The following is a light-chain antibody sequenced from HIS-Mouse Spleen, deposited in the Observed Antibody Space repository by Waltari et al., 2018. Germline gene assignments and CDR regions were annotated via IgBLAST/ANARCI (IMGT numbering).Light chain of an antibody. Sequence: QSALTQPRSVSGSPGQSVTISCTGTSSDVGGCNYVSWYQQHPGKAPKLMIYDVSKRPSGVPGRFSGSKSGNTASLTISGLQAEDEADYYCCSYAGSYTVVFGGGTKLTVL. J-gene: IGLJ2*01. CDR3: CSYAGSYTVV. V-gene: IGLV2-11*01. CDR2: DVS. CDR1: SSDVGGCNY.